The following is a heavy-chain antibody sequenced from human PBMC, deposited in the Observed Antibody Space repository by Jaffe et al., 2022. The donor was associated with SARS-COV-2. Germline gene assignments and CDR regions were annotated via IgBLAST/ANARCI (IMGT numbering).Heavy chain of an antibody. D-gene: IGHD1-26*01. V-gene: IGHV3-30-3*01. J-gene: IGHJ3*02. CDR1: GFTFSSYA. Sequence: QVQLVESGGGVVQPGRSLRLSCAASGFTFSSYAMHWVRQAPGKGLEWVAVISYDGSNKYYADSVKGRFTISRDNSKNTLYLQMNSLRAEDTAVYYCAREAIASGELNYAFDIWGQGTMVTVSS. CDR3: AREAIASGELNYAFDI. CDR2: ISYDGSNK.